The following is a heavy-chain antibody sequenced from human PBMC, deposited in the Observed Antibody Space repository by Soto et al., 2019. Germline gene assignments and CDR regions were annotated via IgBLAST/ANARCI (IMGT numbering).Heavy chain of an antibody. CDR2: IIHRGNT. CDR1: GGSFSGYY. V-gene: IGHV4-34*01. D-gene: IGHD6-19*01. Sequence: QVQLRQWGAGLLKPSETLSLTCAVYGGSFSGYYWSWVRQSPGEGLEWIGEIIHRGNTNYNPSLTSRVTISVDKPKSKFTLVLPSVTAADTAVYYCAGGLYGDGRSGLYRDPGFDYWGRGSPVTVSS. CDR3: AGGLYGDGRSGLYRDPGFDY. J-gene: IGHJ4*02.